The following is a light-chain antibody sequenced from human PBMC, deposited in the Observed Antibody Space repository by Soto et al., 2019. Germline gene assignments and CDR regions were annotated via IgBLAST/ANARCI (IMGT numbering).Light chain of an antibody. CDR3: QQYSSNLYT. J-gene: IGKJ2*01. V-gene: IGKV1-5*01. Sequence: EIQMTQSPSTLSASVGDRVTITCRASQSISTHLAWYQQKPGKAPEVLIYVASTLESGVPSRFSGSGSGTKFTLTICSLQPDDFATYYCQQYSSNLYTFGQGTKLEIK. CDR1: QSISTH. CDR2: VAS.